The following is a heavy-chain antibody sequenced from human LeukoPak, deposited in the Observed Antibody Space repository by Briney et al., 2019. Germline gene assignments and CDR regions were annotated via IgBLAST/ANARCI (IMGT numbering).Heavy chain of an antibody. CDR1: GFTFTSYD. Sequence: ASVKVSCKASGFTFTSYDINWVRQATGQGLEWMGWMNPNSGNTGYAQKFQGRVTITRNTSINTAYMELSSLRSEDTAVYYCARGLEGCSSTSCRGPPQGDWFDPWGQGTLVTVSS. D-gene: IGHD2-2*01. CDR2: MNPNSGNT. V-gene: IGHV1-8*03. CDR3: ARGLEGCSSTSCRGPPQGDWFDP. J-gene: IGHJ5*02.